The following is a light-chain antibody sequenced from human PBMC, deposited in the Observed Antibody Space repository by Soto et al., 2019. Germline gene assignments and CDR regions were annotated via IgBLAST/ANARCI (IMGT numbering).Light chain of an antibody. J-gene: IGKJ4*01. V-gene: IGKV1-39*01. Sequence: DIQMTQSPSSLSASVGDRVALTCRASQNIRNYLNWYQQKPGKAPKFLIYAASSLQSGVPSRFSGSGSGTDFTLTISSLQPEDFATYYCQQSHSMPLTFGGGTKVDIK. CDR3: QQSHSMPLT. CDR1: QNIRNY. CDR2: AAS.